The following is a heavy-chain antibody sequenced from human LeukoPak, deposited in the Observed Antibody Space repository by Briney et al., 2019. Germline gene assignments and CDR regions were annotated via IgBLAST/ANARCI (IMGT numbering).Heavy chain of an antibody. CDR2: INPNSGGT. V-gene: IGHV1-2*02. CDR1: GGTFSSYA. D-gene: IGHD3-10*01. J-gene: IGHJ4*02. Sequence: ASVKVSCKASGGTFSSYAISWVRQAPGQGLEWMGWINPNSGGTNYAQKFQGRVTMTRDTSISTAYMELSRLRSDDTAVYYCARGRGARGYYDYWGQGTLVTVSS. CDR3: ARGRGARGYYDY.